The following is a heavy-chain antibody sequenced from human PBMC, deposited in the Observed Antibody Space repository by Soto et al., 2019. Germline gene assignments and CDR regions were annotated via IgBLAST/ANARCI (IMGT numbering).Heavy chain of an antibody. CDR3: ARHGTFGGVIALY. V-gene: IGHV4-61*08. J-gene: IGHJ4*02. CDR1: GGSINSGGYY. Sequence: SETLSLTCTVSGGSINSGGYYWSWIRQPPGKGLEWIGYIYYSGSTNYNPSLKSRVTISVDTSKNQFSLKLSSVTAADTAVYYCARHGTFGGVIALYWGQGTLVTVSS. D-gene: IGHD3-16*02. CDR2: IYYSGST.